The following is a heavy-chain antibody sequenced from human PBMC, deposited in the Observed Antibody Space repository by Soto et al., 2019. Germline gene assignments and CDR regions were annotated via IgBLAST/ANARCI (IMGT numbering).Heavy chain of an antibody. CDR3: ASLRNFYDSSAYFDY. Sequence: PSETLSLTCTVSGGSISSGDYYWSWIRQPPGKGLEWIGYIYYSGSSSYNPSLKSRVTISLDTSKNQFSLNLNSVTAADTAVYYCASLRNFYDSSAYFDYWGQGTRVNVS. J-gene: IGHJ4*02. CDR2: IYYSGSS. D-gene: IGHD3-22*01. CDR1: GGSISSGDYY. V-gene: IGHV4-30-4*01.